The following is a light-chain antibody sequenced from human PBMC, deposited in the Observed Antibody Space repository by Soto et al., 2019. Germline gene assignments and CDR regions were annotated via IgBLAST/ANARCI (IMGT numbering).Light chain of an antibody. CDR2: DVF. Sequence: EIVLTQSPATLSLSPGERATLSCRASQSVSNYLAWYQQKPGQAPRLLIYDVFNRATGVPARFSGSGSGADFTRPISILEPEEFAVYERQHLHSWPLSFRGGTKVE. CDR3: QHLHSWPLS. V-gene: IGKV3-11*01. J-gene: IGKJ4*01. CDR1: QSVSNY.